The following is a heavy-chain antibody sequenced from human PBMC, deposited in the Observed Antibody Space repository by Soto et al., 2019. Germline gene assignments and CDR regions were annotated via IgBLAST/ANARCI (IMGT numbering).Heavy chain of an antibody. V-gene: IGHV4-39*01. J-gene: IGHJ4*02. CDR1: GDSISSRSYY. CDR2: IYYSGST. CDR3: ARQRTPVVTPAYFDV. Sequence: SETLSLTCTVTGDSISSRSYYWGWIRQPPGKGLEWIGSIYYSGSTYNNPSLRSRVSMSIDTSKDQFSLKLKSVTAADTALYFCARQRTPVVTPAYFDVWGTGSQVTVSS. D-gene: IGHD2-21*02.